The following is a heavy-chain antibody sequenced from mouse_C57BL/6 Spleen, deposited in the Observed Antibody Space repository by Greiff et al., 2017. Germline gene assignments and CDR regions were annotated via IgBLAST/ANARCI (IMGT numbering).Heavy chain of an antibody. CDR1: GYTFTSYW. CDR3: ARDHYGSSPHWYFDV. D-gene: IGHD1-1*01. CDR2: IDPSDSYT. J-gene: IGHJ1*03. V-gene: IGHV1-69*01. Sequence: QVQLQQPGAELVMPGASVKLSCKASGYTFTSYWMHWVKQRPGQGLEWIGEIDPSDSYTNYNQKFKGKSTLTVDKSSSTAYMQLSSLTSEDSAVYYCARDHYGSSPHWYFDVWGTGTTVTVSS.